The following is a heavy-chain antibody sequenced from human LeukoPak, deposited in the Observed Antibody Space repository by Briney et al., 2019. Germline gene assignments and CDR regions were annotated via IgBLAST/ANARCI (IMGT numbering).Heavy chain of an antibody. CDR1: GYTFTGYY. Sequence: ASVKVSCKASGYTFTGYYMHWMRQAPGQGLEWMGWINPNSGGTNYAQKFQGRVTMTRDTSISTAYMELSRLRSDDTAVYYCARGCSGGFYYYYYYYMDVWGKGTTVTVSS. CDR2: INPNSGGT. J-gene: IGHJ6*03. D-gene: IGHD2-15*01. V-gene: IGHV1-2*02. CDR3: ARGCSGGFYYYYYYYMDV.